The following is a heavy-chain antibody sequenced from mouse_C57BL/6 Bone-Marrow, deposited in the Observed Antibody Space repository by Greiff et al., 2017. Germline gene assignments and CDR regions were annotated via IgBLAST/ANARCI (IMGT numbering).Heavy chain of an antibody. V-gene: IGHV2-2*01. D-gene: IGHD2-4*01. CDR3: ARKNYDYEGYCDV. Sequence: QVQLQQSGPGLVQPSQSLSITCTVSGFSLTSYGVHWVRQSPGKGLEWLGVIWSGGSTDYNAAFISRLSISKDNSKSQVFFKMNSLQADDTAIYYCARKNYDYEGYCDVWGTGTTVTVSS. J-gene: IGHJ1*03. CDR2: IWSGGST. CDR1: GFSLTSYG.